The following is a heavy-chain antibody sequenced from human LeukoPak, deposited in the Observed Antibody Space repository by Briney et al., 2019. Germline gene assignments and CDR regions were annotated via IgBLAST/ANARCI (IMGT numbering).Heavy chain of an antibody. CDR3: ARVGDYGGNSVAFGI. Sequence: GGSLRLSCPASGFNFNKYWMHWVRQAPGKGLVWVSRISKNGNITMYADSVEGRFTISRDNAKNSLYLQMNSLRAEDTAVYYCARVGDYGGNSVAFGIWGQGTMVTVSS. D-gene: IGHD4-23*01. CDR1: GFNFNKYW. CDR2: ISKNGNIT. V-gene: IGHV3-74*03. J-gene: IGHJ3*02.